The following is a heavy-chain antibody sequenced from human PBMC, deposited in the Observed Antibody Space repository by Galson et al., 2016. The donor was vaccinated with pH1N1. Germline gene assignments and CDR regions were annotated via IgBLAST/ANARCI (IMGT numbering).Heavy chain of an antibody. D-gene: IGHD6-13*01. V-gene: IGHV1-2*04. J-gene: IGHJ4*02. CDR1: GYTFTTSY. CDR2: VDPSGGGT. CDR3: ARDEAAGTPFDY. Sequence: SVKVSCKASGYTFTTSYIHWVRQAPGEGLEWMGVVDPSGGGTTYAQKFQGLVTMTRDTSISATYMELSRLRGDDTAMYFCARDEAAGTPFDYWGQGTLVTVSS.